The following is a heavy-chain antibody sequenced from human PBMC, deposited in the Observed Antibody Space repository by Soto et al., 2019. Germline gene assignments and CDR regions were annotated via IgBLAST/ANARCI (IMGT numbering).Heavy chain of an antibody. CDR2: IKQDGSEK. CDR1: GFTFSSHW. D-gene: IGHD3-9*01. J-gene: IGHJ4*02. Sequence: GGFLRLSCAASGFTFSSHWMSWVRQAQGKGLEWVANIKQDGSEKYYVDSVKGRFTISRDNAKNSLYLQMNSLRAEDTAVYYCARERTEELRYFDWSALGPPLYWGQGTLVTVSS. V-gene: IGHV3-7*03. CDR3: ARERTEELRYFDWSALGPPLY.